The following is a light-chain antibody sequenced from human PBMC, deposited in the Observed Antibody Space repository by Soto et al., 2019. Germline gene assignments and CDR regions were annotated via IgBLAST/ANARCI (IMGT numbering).Light chain of an antibody. J-gene: IGKJ1*01. V-gene: IGKV1-39*01. CDR2: AAS. CDR3: QQSFSTPWT. Sequence: DIQMTQSPSSLSASVGDRVTITCRASQSISSYLNWYQQKLGKAPKLLIYAASSLQSGVPSRFSSSGSGTDFTLTISSLQPEDFATYYCQQSFSTPWTFGQGTKVEIK. CDR1: QSISSY.